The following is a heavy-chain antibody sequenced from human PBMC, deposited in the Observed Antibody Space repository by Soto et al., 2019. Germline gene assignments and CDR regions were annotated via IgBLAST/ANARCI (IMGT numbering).Heavy chain of an antibody. CDR2: IRSKANNYAT. Sequence: GGSLRLSCATSGFTFSACAMHWVRQVSGKGLEWIARIRSKANNYATTYAPSVKGRFTISRDDSENTVYLQMNSLKTEDTAIYYCAKQIYGGNSWGQGTLVTASS. D-gene: IGHD2-21*02. J-gene: IGHJ4*02. CDR3: AKQIYGGNS. CDR1: GFTFSACA. V-gene: IGHV3-73*01.